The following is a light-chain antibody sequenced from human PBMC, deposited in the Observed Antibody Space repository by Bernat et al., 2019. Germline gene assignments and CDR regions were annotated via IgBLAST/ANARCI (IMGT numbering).Light chain of an antibody. J-gene: IGKJ1*01. CDR3: QQYGDSLT. CDR2: AAS. V-gene: IGKV3-20*01. CDR1: PSATSSY. Sequence: EVVLTQSPGTLSLSPGDRATLSCRASPSATSSYFAWYQQKPGRAPRLLIYAASSTPTGVPDRFSASGSGTDFTLTIMRLEPEDFAVYYCQQYGDSLTFGQGTRVEIK.